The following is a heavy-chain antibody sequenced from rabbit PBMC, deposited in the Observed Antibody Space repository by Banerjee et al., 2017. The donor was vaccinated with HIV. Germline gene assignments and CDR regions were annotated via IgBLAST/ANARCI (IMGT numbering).Heavy chain of an antibody. J-gene: IGHJ4*01. CDR1: GFDLSSYYY. CDR3: ARDLAAVTGWNFGL. D-gene: IGHD7-1*01. Sequence: QQQLEESGGGLVKPEGSLTLTCKASGFDLSSYYYICWVRQAPEKGLELIACIYTGTSGSTWYANWAKGRFTISKTSSTTVTLQMTSLTAADSATYFCARDLAAVTGWNFGLWGPGTLVTVS. CDR2: IYTGTSGST. V-gene: IGHV1S45*01.